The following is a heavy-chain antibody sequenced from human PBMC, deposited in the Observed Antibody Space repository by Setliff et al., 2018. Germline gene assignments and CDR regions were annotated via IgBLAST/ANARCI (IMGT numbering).Heavy chain of an antibody. CDR2: ISGSGGST. V-gene: IGHV3-23*01. J-gene: IGHJ4*02. CDR3: ARGGGVNDDNSGFYRSFDY. D-gene: IGHD3-22*01. CDR1: GFTFSSYA. Sequence: GGSLRLSCAASGFTFSSYAMSWVRQAPGKGLEWVSAISGSGGSTYYADSVKGRFTISRDNSKNTLYLQMNSLRAEDTAVYYCARGGGVNDDNSGFYRSFDYWGQGTLVTV.